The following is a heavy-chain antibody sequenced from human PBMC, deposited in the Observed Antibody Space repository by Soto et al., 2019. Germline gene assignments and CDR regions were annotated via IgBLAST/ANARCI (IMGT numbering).Heavy chain of an antibody. J-gene: IGHJ6*02. V-gene: IGHV4-34*01. CDR3: ARGLLLWFGELSRFHYYGMDV. D-gene: IGHD3-10*01. CDR2: INHSGST. Sequence: SETLSLTCAVYGGSFSGYYWSWIRQPPGKGLEWIGEINHSGSTNYNPSLKSRVTISVDTSKNQFSLKLSSVTAADTAVYYCARGLLLWFGELSRFHYYGMDVWGQGTTVTAP. CDR1: GGSFSGYY.